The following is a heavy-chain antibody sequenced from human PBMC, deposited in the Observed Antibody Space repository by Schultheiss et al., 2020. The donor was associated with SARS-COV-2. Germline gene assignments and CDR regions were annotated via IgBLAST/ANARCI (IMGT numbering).Heavy chain of an antibody. D-gene: IGHD3-10*01. CDR2: IYNSGST. CDR3: ARETMVQGVLYYYYYYYMDV. V-gene: IGHV4-59*12. J-gene: IGHJ6*03. CDR1: GGSISSYY. Sequence: SETLSLTCTVSGGSISSYYWSWIRQPPGKGLEWIGHIYNSGSTNFNPSLKSRVTTSVDTSKNQFSLKLSSVTAADTAVYYCARETMVQGVLYYYYYYYMDVWGKGTTVTVSS.